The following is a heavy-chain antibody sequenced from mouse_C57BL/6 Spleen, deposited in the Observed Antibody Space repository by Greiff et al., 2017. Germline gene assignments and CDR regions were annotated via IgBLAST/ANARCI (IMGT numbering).Heavy chain of an antibody. CDR1: GYSITSGYY. V-gene: IGHV3-6*01. CDR2: ISYDGSN. Sequence: EVKLQESGPGLVKPSQSLSLTCSVTGYSITSGYYWNWIRQFPGNKLEWMGYISYDGSNNYNPSLKNRISITRDTSKNQFFLKLNSVTTEDTATYYCARVDYDNFDDWGKGTTLTVST. J-gene: IGHJ2*01. CDR3: ARVDYDNFDD. D-gene: IGHD2-4*01.